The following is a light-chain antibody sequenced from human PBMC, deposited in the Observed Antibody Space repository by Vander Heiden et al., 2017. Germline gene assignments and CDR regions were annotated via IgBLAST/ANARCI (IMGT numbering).Light chain of an antibody. V-gene: IGLV2-11*01. Sequence: QSALTQPRSVSGSPGQSVTISCTGTNSDVGGYNYVSWYQQHPGKAPKLMIYDVSKRPSVVPDRFSGSKSGSTASLTISGLQAEDEADYYCCSYAGSYTFVVFGGGTKLTVL. CDR1: NSDVGGYNY. CDR3: CSYAGSYTFVV. CDR2: DVS. J-gene: IGLJ2*01.